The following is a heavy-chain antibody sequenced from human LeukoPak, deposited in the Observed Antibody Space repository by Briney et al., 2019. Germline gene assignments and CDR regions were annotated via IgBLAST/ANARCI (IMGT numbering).Heavy chain of an antibody. CDR1: GFAFSSCW. CDR3: VRGTTYSSTKADF. V-gene: IGHV3-74*01. D-gene: IGHD6-13*01. J-gene: IGHJ4*02. CDR2: INGDGSST. Sequence: GGSLRLSCAVSGFAFSSCWMHWVRQAPGKGLVWVSRINGDGSSTGYADSVKGRLTISRDNANNMMYLQMDSLRAEDSATYYCVRGTTYSSTKADFWGQGTLVTVSS.